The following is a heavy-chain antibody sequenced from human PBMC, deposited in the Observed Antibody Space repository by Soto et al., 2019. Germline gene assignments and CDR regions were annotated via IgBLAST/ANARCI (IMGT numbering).Heavy chain of an antibody. CDR1: GFTFSSYW. CDR3: AREGGGGFGELFSYYYYYMDV. V-gene: IGHV3-7*01. CDR2: IKQDGSEK. D-gene: IGHD3-10*01. Sequence: PGGSLRLSCAASGFTFSSYWMSWVRQAPGKGLEWVANIKQDGSEKYYVDSVKGRFTISRDNAKNSLYLQMNSLRAEDTAVYYFAREGGGGFGELFSYYYYYMDVWGKGTTVTVSS. J-gene: IGHJ6*03.